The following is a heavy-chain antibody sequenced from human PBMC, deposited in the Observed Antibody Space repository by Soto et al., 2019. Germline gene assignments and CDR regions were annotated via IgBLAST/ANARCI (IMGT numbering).Heavy chain of an antibody. CDR2: INAGNGNT. V-gene: IGHV1-3*05. J-gene: IGHJ4*01. CDR1: GYTFTSYA. D-gene: IGHD2-21*02. CDR3: ARSIMVVTALDY. Sequence: QVQLVQSGAEEKKPGASVKVSCKASGYTFTSYAMHWVRQAPGQRLEWMGWINAGNGNTKYSQKFSGRVTITRDTSASTAYLELSSLRSAATTVFYCARSIMVVTALDYWGQGTMFTVSS.